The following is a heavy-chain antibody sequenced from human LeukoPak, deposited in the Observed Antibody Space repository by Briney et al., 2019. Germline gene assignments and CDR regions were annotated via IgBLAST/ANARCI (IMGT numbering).Heavy chain of an antibody. CDR2: IRSKAYGGTT. Sequence: GRSLRLSCTAPGFTFGDYAMSWVRQAPGKGLEWVALIRSKAYGGTTEYAASVKGRFTISRDDSKSIAYLQMNSLKTEDTAVYYCTRDLCSSTSCYAPFDYWGQGTLVTVSS. V-gene: IGHV3-49*04. CDR1: GFTFGDYA. CDR3: TRDLCSSTSCYAPFDY. J-gene: IGHJ4*02. D-gene: IGHD2-2*01.